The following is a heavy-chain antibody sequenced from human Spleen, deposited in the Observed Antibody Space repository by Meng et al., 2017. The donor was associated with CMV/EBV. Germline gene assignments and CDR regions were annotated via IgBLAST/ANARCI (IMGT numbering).Heavy chain of an antibody. CDR2: INPNSGDT. D-gene: IGHD3-16*01. V-gene: IGHV1-8*01. CDR3: TRGRGNYNYLHGMDV. J-gene: IGHJ6*02. CDR1: GYTITSYD. Sequence: ASVKVSCKASGYTITSYDVNWVRQATGQGLEWMGWINPNSGDTGYAQKFQGRVTMTRNTSISTAYMELSSLRSGDSAVYYCTRGRGNYNYLHGMDVWGQGTTVTVSS.